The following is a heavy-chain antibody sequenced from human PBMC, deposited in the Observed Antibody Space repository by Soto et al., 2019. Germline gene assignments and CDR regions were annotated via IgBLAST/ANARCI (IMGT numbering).Heavy chain of an antibody. D-gene: IGHD5-12*01. CDR1: GFTFSRDG. V-gene: IGHV3-33*08. Sequence: PGGSLRLSCAASGFTFSRDGMHWVRQAPGKGLEWLTVISNDENIKQDSVRGRFAIARDNSKNTLYLHLTSLRAEDTAIYYCARGLRGVLDYWGQGTLVTVSS. CDR3: ARGLRGVLDY. CDR2: ISNDENIK. J-gene: IGHJ4*02.